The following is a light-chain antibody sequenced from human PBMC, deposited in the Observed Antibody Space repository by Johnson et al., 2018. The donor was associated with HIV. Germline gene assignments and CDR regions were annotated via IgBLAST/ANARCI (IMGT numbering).Light chain of an antibody. CDR1: SSNIGNNY. Sequence: QSVLTQPPSVSAAPGQKVTISCSGSSSNIGNNYVSWYQQRPGTAPKLLIYESNQRPSGIPDRFSGSKSGTSATLGITGLQTGDEADYYCGTWDSSLSAGIFGTGTKVTVL. V-gene: IGLV1-51*02. CDR2: ESN. J-gene: IGLJ1*01. CDR3: GTWDSSLSAGI.